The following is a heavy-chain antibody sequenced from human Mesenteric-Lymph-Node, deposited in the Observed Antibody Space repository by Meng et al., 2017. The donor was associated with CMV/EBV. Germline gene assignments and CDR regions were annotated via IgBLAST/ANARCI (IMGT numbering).Heavy chain of an antibody. CDR1: GGSFSGYY. D-gene: IGHD1-26*01. J-gene: IGHJ4*02. CDR3: ARVLVVGATKACDY. Sequence: CAVCGGSFSGYYWSWIRQPPGKGLEWIGEINHSGSTNYNPSLKSRVTISVDTSKNQFSLKLSSVTAADTAVYYCARVLVVGATKACDYWGQGTLVTVSS. CDR2: INHSGST. V-gene: IGHV4-34*01.